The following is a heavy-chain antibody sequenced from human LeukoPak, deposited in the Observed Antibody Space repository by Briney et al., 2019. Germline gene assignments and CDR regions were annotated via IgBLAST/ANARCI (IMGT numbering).Heavy chain of an antibody. CDR1: EFTFSRFA. J-gene: IGHJ4*02. CDR3: SKHGYSSGCPQVTCDY. D-gene: IGHD6-19*01. CDR2: ITGSGDSGDRT. V-gene: IGHV3-23*01. Sequence: GGSLRLSCAASEFTFSRFAMSWVRQAPGKGLEWVSAITGSGDSGDRTYYADSVKGRFTIARDNSKNTLYLQMNSLRAEDTAGYHCSKHGYSSGCPQVTCDYCGEGTLVAVSS.